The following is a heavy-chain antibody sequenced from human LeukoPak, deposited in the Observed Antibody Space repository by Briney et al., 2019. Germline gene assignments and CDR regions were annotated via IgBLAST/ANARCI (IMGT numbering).Heavy chain of an antibody. CDR2: ISYDGSNK. Sequence: PGRSLRLSCAASGFTFSSYGMHWVRQAPGKGLEWVAVISYDGSNKYYADSVKGRFTISRDNSKNTLYLQMNSLRAEDTAVYYCAKGEWIKLWLHIWGQGTLVTVSS. J-gene: IGHJ4*02. D-gene: IGHD5-18*01. V-gene: IGHV3-30*18. CDR1: GFTFSSYG. CDR3: AKGEWIKLWLHI.